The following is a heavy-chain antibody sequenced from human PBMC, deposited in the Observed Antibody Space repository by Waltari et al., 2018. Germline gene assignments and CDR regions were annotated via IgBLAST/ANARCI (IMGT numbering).Heavy chain of an antibody. Sequence: QVQLQESGPGLVKPSETLSLTCAVSGYSISSGYYWGWIRQPPGQGLEWIGSNYHRGSTYYNPSLKRRVTISVDTSKTQFSLKLSSVTAADTAVYYCARQAYASSAHYYYYMDVWGKGTTVTVSS. D-gene: IGHD6-13*01. V-gene: IGHV4-38-2*01. CDR2: NYHRGST. CDR3: ARQAYASSAHYYYYMDV. J-gene: IGHJ6*03. CDR1: GYSISSGYY.